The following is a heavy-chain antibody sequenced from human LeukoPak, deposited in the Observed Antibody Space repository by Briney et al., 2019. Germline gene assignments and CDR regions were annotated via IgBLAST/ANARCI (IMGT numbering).Heavy chain of an antibody. Sequence: SETLSLTCTVSGVSISRYYWSWIRQPPGEGLEWIGYISYSGSTNYSPSLKSRVTISVDMSKNQLSLKVNSVTAADTAVYYCASAAEWLQFVYWGQGTLVTVSS. CDR3: ASAAEWLQFVY. V-gene: IGHV4-59*08. J-gene: IGHJ4*02. CDR1: GVSISRYY. D-gene: IGHD5-12*01. CDR2: ISYSGST.